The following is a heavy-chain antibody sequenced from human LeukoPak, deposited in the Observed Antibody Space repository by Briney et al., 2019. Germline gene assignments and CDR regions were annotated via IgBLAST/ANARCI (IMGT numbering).Heavy chain of an antibody. CDR3: TRNPEMQYWFDP. J-gene: IGHJ5*02. CDR1: GFTFRAHS. D-gene: IGHD2/OR15-2a*01. V-gene: IGHV3-30-3*01. Sequence: PGRPLRLSCAASGFTFRAHSMHWVRQAPGKGLEWVALTSYDGSKKYYGDSVKGRFTISRDNSKNTLYLEVSTLRAEDTAVYYCTRNPEMQYWFDPWGQGTLVTVSS. CDR2: TSYDGSKK.